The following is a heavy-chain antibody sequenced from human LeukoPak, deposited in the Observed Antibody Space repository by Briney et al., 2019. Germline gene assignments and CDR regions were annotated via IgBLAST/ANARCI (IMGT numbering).Heavy chain of an antibody. CDR2: IKQDGSQE. D-gene: IGHD3-22*01. V-gene: IGHV3-7*01. J-gene: IGHJ4*02. Sequence: PGGSLRLSCAASGFTFSNYWMTWVRQAPGKGLEWVATIKQDGSQEYYVGSVKGRFTISRDNGKNSLYLQMNSLRAEDTAVYYCARHYDTTGYSPDYWGQGTLVTVSS. CDR1: GFTFSNYW. CDR3: ARHYDTTGYSPDY.